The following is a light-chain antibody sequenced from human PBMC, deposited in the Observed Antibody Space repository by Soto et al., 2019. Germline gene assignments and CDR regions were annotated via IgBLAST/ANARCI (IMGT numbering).Light chain of an antibody. CDR2: GAS. V-gene: IGKV3-20*01. CDR1: QSFSSSY. J-gene: IGKJ5*01. Sequence: ESVLPQSPGTLSLAPGERATLSCRASQSFSSSYLAWYQQKPGQALRLLIYGASSRATGIPDRFSGSGSGTDFTFTISRVEPEDFAVYYCQQYGRSLITFGQGTRLEIK. CDR3: QQYGRSLIT.